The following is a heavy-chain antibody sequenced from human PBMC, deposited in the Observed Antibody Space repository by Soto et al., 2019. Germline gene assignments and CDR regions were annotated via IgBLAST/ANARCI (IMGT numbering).Heavy chain of an antibody. CDR2: ISSSSRYI. V-gene: IGHV3-21*01. J-gene: IGHJ1*01. CDR3: ARGFDILPRLYFQQ. CDR1: GFTFSSYS. D-gene: IGHD3-9*01. Sequence: GGSLRLSCAASGFTFSSYSMNWVRQAPGKGLEWVSSISSSSRYIYYPDSVKGRFTISRDNAKDSLYLQMSSLRAEDTAVYYCARGFDILPRLYFQQWGPGSLVAVSS.